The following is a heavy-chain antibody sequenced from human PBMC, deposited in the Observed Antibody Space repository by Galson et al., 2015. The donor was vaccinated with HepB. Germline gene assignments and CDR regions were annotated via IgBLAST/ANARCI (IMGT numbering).Heavy chain of an antibody. V-gene: IGHV3-7*03. D-gene: IGHD5-18*01. CDR3: ARLGGYSYGFPLDY. Sequence: SLRLSCAASGFTFSSYWMSWVRQAPGKGLEWVANIKQDGSEKYYVDSVKGRFTISRDNAKNSLYLQMNSLRAEDTAVYYCARLGGYSYGFPLDYWGQGTLVTVSS. CDR2: IKQDGSEK. J-gene: IGHJ4*02. CDR1: GFTFSSYW.